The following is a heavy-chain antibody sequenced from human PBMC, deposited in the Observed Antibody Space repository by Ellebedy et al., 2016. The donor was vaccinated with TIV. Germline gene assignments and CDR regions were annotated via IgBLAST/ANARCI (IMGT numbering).Heavy chain of an antibody. CDR3: ASDPVGVGPAFDI. CDR2: ISGNGGNT. Sequence: GESLKISCAASGFPFSTYAISCVRQAPGKGLEWVSSISGNGGNTYYVDSVKGRFTISRENSKDTLYLQVNSLRTEDTAVYYCASDPVGVGPAFDIWGQGTMVTVSS. D-gene: IGHD4-23*01. V-gene: IGHV3-23*01. J-gene: IGHJ3*02. CDR1: GFPFSTYA.